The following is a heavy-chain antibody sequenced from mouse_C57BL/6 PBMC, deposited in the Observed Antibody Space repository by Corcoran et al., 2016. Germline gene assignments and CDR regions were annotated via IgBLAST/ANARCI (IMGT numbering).Heavy chain of an antibody. Sequence: EVQLQQSGPVLVKPGASVKMSCKASGYTFTDYYMNWVKLSHGKSLEWIGVINPYNGGTSYNQKFKGKATLTVDKSSSTAYMELNSLTSEDSAVYYCARDYGSSHWYFDVWGTGTTVTVSS. D-gene: IGHD1-1*01. V-gene: IGHV1-19*01. J-gene: IGHJ1*03. CDR1: GYTFTDYY. CDR2: INPYNGGT. CDR3: ARDYGSSHWYFDV.